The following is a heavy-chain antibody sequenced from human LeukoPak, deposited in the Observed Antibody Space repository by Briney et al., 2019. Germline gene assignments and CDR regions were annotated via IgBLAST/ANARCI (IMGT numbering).Heavy chain of an antibody. CDR1: GYPFISNA. V-gene: IGHV7-4-1*02. CDR3: ARDNAGDIDY. CDR2: INTNTGNP. D-gene: IGHD7-27*01. J-gene: IGHJ4*02. Sequence: VKVSCKASGYPFISNAMNWVRQAPGQGLELMGWINTNTGNPTYAQGFTGRFVFSLDTSVSTAYLQISSLKTEDTAVYYCARDNAGDIDYWGQGTLVTVSS.